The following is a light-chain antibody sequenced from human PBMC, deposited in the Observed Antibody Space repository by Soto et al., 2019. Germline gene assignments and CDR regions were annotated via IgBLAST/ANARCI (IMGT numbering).Light chain of an antibody. CDR1: QGIISY. CDR3: QKYDSAPSLT. J-gene: IGKJ4*01. V-gene: IGKV1-27*01. CDR2: AAS. Sequence: DIQMTQSASSLSASVGDRVTVTCRASQGIISYLAWYQQKPGKVPKLLIYAASTLQPGVPSRFSGSGSGTDFTLTISSLQPEDVATYYCQKYDSAPSLTFGGGTKVEIK.